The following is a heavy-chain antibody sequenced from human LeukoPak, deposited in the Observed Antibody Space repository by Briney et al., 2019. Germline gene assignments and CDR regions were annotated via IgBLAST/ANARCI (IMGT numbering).Heavy chain of an antibody. Sequence: GGSLRLSCAASGFTFSSCVMNWVRQAPGKGLEWVSGIGGSGGSTYYADSVKGRFTISRDNSKNTLYLQMNSLRAEDTAVYYCAKSLCLARIVGATYEFDYWGQGTLVTVSS. J-gene: IGHJ4*02. CDR1: GFTFSSCV. CDR3: AKSLCLARIVGATYEFDY. CDR2: IGGSGGST. D-gene: IGHD1-26*01. V-gene: IGHV3-23*01.